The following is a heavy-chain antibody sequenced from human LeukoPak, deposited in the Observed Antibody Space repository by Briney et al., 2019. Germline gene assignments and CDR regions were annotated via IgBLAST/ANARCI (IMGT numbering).Heavy chain of an antibody. D-gene: IGHD3-22*01. CDR3: ASKRPNYYDGSGYYYA. J-gene: IGHJ4*02. V-gene: IGHV4-39*07. CDR2: IYYSGST. Sequence: PSETLSLTCTVSGGSISSSSYYWGWIRQPPGKGLEWIGSIYYSGSTNYNPSLKSRVTISVDTSKNQFSLKLSSVTAADTALYYCASKRPNYYDGSGYYYAWGQGTLVTVSS. CDR1: GGSISSSSYY.